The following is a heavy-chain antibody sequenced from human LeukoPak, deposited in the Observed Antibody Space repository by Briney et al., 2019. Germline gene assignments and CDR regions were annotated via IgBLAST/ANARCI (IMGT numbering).Heavy chain of an antibody. CDR1: GGTFSSYA. Sequence: GASVKVSCKASGGTFSSYAISWVRQAPGKGLEWMGGFDPEDGETIYAQKFQGRVTMTEDTSTDTAYMELSSLRSEDTAVYYCATATRDCSSTSCLWFDPWGQGTLVTVSS. CDR3: ATATRDCSSTSCLWFDP. J-gene: IGHJ5*02. D-gene: IGHD2-2*01. CDR2: FDPEDGET. V-gene: IGHV1-24*01.